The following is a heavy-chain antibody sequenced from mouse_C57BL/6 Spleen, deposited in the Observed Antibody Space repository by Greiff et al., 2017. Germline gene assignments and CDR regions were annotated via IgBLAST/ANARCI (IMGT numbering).Heavy chain of an antibody. Sequence: QVQLQQPGAELVKPGASVKLSCKASGYTFTSYWMQWVNQRPGQGLEWIGEIDPSDSYTNYNQKFKGKATLTVDTSSSTAYMQLSSLTSEDSAVYYWAVNYGSSTGFAYWGQGTLVTVAA. CDR1: GYTFTSYW. V-gene: IGHV1-50*01. CDR2: IDPSDSYT. D-gene: IGHD1-1*01. J-gene: IGHJ3*01. CDR3: AVNYGSSTGFAY.